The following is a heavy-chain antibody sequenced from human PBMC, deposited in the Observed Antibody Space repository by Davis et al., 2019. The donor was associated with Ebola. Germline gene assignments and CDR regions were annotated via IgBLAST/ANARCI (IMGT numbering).Heavy chain of an antibody. CDR3: ARGGYGYFDY. J-gene: IGHJ4*02. CDR2: IYYSGST. CDR1: GGSISSSSYY. D-gene: IGHD5-12*01. Sequence: MPSETLSLTCTVSGGSISSSSYYWGWIRQPPGKGLEWIGSIYYSGSTYYNPSLKSRVTISVDTSKNQFSLKLSSVTAADTAVYYCARGGYGYFDYWGQGTLVTVSS. V-gene: IGHV4-39*01.